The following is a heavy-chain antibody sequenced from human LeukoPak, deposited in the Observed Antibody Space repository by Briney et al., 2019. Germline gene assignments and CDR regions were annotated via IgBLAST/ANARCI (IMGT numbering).Heavy chain of an antibody. CDR3: AKNYDFWSGYYLYHFDN. D-gene: IGHD3-3*01. J-gene: IGHJ4*02. Sequence: GGSLRLSCAASGFTFSSYAMSWVRQAPGKGLEWVSAISGSGGSTYCADSVKGRFTISRDNSKNTLYLEMNSLRAEDAAVYYCAKNYDFWSGYYLYHFDNWGQGTLVTVSS. CDR1: GFTFSSYA. V-gene: IGHV3-23*01. CDR2: ISGSGGST.